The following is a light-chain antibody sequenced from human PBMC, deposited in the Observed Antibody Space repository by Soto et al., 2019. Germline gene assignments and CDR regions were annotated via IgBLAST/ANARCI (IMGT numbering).Light chain of an antibody. CDR3: QQYNNWPRT. V-gene: IGKV3-15*01. CDR2: GAT. Sequence: EIVLTQSPGTLSLSPGEGATLSCRASQSINSFLAWYQQRRGQAPRLLIHGATTRATGIPARFSGSGSGTEFTLTISSLQSEDFAVYYCQQYNNWPRTFGQGTKVDIK. J-gene: IGKJ1*01. CDR1: QSINSF.